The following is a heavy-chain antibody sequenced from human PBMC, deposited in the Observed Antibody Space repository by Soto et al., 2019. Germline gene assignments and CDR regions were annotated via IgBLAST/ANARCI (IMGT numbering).Heavy chain of an antibody. J-gene: IGHJ6*02. Sequence: QVQLVESGGGVVQPGRSLRLSCEASGFTFSSYGMHWVRQAPGKGLEGVAVIWYDGSNKYYADSVKGRFTISRDNSKNTLYLQMNSLRAEDTAVYYCARDLTIFSVYYGMDVWGQGTTVTVSS. D-gene: IGHD3-3*01. CDR3: ARDLTIFSVYYGMDV. CDR1: GFTFSSYG. V-gene: IGHV3-33*01. CDR2: IWYDGSNK.